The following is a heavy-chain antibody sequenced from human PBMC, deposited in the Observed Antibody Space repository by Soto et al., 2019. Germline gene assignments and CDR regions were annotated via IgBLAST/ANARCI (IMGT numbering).Heavy chain of an antibody. CDR3: STDGGYSGYDYFDY. CDR2: IKQGGSKK. D-gene: IGHD5-12*01. CDR1: GLTFSNYW. J-gene: IGHJ4*02. Sequence: QTGGSLRLSCAASGLTFSNYWMNWVRQAPGKGLEWVANIKQGGSKKYYVDSEKGRFTISRDNAKKSLYLQMNSLRAEDTAVYYCSTDGGYSGYDYFDYWGQGTLVTVSS. V-gene: IGHV3-7*01.